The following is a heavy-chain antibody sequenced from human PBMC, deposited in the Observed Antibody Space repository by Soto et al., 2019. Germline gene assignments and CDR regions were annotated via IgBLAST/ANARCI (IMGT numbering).Heavy chain of an antibody. CDR2: IIPMFGTA. V-gene: IGHV1-69*06. Sequence: QVQLLQSGAEVKKPGSSVRVSCKASGGTFSTNAINWVRQAPGQGLEWMGGIIPMFGTANYAQKFQGRVTITADRSTSTAYIDLRSLTSEDTAIYYCARRPSRYCSGGGCYSGDYYGLDVWGQGTTVTVSS. CDR1: GGTFSTNA. D-gene: IGHD2-15*01. CDR3: ARRPSRYCSGGGCYSGDYYGLDV. J-gene: IGHJ6*02.